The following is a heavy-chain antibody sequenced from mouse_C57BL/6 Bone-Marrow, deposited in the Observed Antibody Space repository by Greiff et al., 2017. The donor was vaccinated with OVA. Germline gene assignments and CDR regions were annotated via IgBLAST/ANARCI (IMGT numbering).Heavy chain of an antibody. Sequence: QVQLQQSGAELVKPGASAKLSCKASGYTFTEYTIHRVKQRPGQGLEWVGWFYPGRGRIKYNEKFKDKATLTEDKSSSTVYMELRKLTSENSAVYYCARHERWEYSNYAWFAYWGQGTRVTVTA. J-gene: IGHJ3*01. V-gene: IGHV1-62-2*01. CDR2: FYPGRGRI. D-gene: IGHD2-5*01. CDR1: GYTFTEYT. CDR3: ARHERWEYSNYAWFAY.